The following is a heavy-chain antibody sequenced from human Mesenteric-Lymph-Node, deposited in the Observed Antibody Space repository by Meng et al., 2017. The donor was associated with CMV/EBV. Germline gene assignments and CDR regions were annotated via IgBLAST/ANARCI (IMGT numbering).Heavy chain of an antibody. V-gene: IGHV3-30-3*01. CDR2: ISYDGSNK. CDR3: ARAGSSWYGSY. Sequence: GGSLRLSCAASGFTFSSYAMHWVRQAPGKGLEWVAVISYDGSNKYYADSVKGRFTISRDNSKNTLYLLMNGLRAEDTAVYYCARAGSSWYGSYWGQGTLVTVSS. D-gene: IGHD6-13*01. CDR1: GFTFSSYA. J-gene: IGHJ4*02.